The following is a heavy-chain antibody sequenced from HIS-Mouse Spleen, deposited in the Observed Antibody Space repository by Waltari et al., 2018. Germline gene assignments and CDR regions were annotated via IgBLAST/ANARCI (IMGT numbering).Heavy chain of an antibody. Sequence: QVQLVQSGAEVKKPGSSVKVSCKASGGTFSSYAISGVRQAPGQGLEWMGGISPSLGTANYAQKFQGRVTITADESTSTAYMELSSLRSEDTAVYYCATHDYGDLYYGMDVWGQGTTVTVSS. CDR1: GGTFSSYA. D-gene: IGHD4-17*01. CDR3: ATHDYGDLYYGMDV. CDR2: ISPSLGTA. V-gene: IGHV1-69*01. J-gene: IGHJ6*02.